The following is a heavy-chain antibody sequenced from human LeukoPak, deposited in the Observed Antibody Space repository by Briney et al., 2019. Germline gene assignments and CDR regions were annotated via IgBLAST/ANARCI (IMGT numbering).Heavy chain of an antibody. CDR1: GFTFSSYW. Sequence: GGSLRLSCAASGFTFSSYWMHWVRQAPGKGLVWVSRINIEGSTTTYADSVKGRFTISRDNAKRTLYLQMNSLRAEDTAVYYCATGSWFDFWSGYYPRWGQGTLVTVSS. V-gene: IGHV3-74*01. D-gene: IGHD3-3*01. CDR3: ATGSWFDFWSGYYPR. J-gene: IGHJ4*02. CDR2: INIEGSTT.